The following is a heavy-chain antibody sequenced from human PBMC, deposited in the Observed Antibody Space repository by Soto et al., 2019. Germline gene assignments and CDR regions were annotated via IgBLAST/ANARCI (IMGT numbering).Heavy chain of an antibody. J-gene: IGHJ5*02. V-gene: IGHV4-31*03. D-gene: IGHD6-19*01. CDR2: IYYSGSA. CDR3: AREVSPNSRGCYTVLVRWFDP. CDR1: GGSISSSDYY. Sequence: QVQLQESGPGLVKPSQTLSLTCTVSGGSISSSDYYWSWIRQHPGKGLEWIGYIYYSGSAYYNPSLKRRVKMSVDTSKTQSSLKVTSVTAVDTAVYYCAREVSPNSRGCYTVLVRWFDPWGQGTLVTVSS.